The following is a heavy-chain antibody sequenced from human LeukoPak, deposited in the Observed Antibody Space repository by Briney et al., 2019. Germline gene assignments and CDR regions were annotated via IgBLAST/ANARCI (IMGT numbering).Heavy chain of an antibody. CDR2: ISGSGGST. Sequence: PGGSLRLSCAASGFTFSSYAMSWVRQAPGKGLEWVSAISGSGGSTYYADSVKGRFTISRDNSKNTLYLQMNSLRAEDTAVYYCAKDSQYCSGGSRYQGLDYWGQGTLVTVSS. CDR3: AKDSQYCSGGSRYQGLDY. CDR1: GFTFSSYA. J-gene: IGHJ4*02. D-gene: IGHD2-15*01. V-gene: IGHV3-23*01.